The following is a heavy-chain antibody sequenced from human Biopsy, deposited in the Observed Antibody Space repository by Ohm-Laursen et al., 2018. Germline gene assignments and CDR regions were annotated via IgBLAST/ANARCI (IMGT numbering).Heavy chain of an antibody. CDR1: GESMGTYY. CDR2: IYYSGTT. V-gene: IGHV4-59*01. Sequence: TLSLTCIVSGESMGTYYWSWIRQPPGKAMEWMELIYYSGTTHKNPSLKSRVTMSVDTSKNQFSLRLNSVTAADTAVYYCARGMRTTGWPYFDYWGQGILVTVSS. J-gene: IGHJ4*02. CDR3: ARGMRTTGWPYFDY. D-gene: IGHD2/OR15-2a*01.